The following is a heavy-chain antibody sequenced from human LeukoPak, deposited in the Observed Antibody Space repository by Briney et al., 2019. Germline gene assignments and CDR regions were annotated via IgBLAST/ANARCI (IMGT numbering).Heavy chain of an antibody. CDR2: ISGGSDYI. CDR3: ARIGSGWYWEY. Sequence: GGSLRLPCAASGFTFSSYNMYWVRQAPGKGLEWVSSISGGSDYIFHADPVKGRYTISRDNAKNSLYLQMNSLRAEDTAVYYCARIGSGWYWEYWGQGALVTVSS. J-gene: IGHJ4*02. D-gene: IGHD6-19*01. V-gene: IGHV3-21*06. CDR1: GFTFSSYN.